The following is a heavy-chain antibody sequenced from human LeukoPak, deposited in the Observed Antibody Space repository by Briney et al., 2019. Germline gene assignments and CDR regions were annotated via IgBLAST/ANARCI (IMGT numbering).Heavy chain of an antibody. J-gene: IGHJ4*02. D-gene: IGHD2-2*01. CDR1: GYTFTGYY. Sequence: ASVKVSCKASGYTFTGYYMHWVRQAPGLGLEWMGWINPNSGGTNYAQKFQGRVTMTRDTSISTAYMELSRLRSDDTAVYYCARDLPEEYQLQHTQFDYWGQGTLVTVSS. CDR3: ARDLPEEYQLQHTQFDY. CDR2: INPNSGGT. V-gene: IGHV1-2*02.